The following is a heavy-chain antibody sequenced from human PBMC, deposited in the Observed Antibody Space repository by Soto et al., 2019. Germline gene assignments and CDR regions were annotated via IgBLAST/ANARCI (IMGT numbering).Heavy chain of an antibody. D-gene: IGHD6-13*01. CDR1: GGSVSSGSYY. V-gene: IGHV4-61*01. Sequence: SETLSLTCTVSGGSVSSGSYYWSWIRQPPGKGLEWIGYIYYSGSTNYNPSLKSRVTISVDTSKNQFSLKLSSVTAADTAVYYCARLALDSSSWYGRPVDYWGQGTLVTVSS. CDR2: IYYSGST. J-gene: IGHJ4*02. CDR3: ARLALDSSSWYGRPVDY.